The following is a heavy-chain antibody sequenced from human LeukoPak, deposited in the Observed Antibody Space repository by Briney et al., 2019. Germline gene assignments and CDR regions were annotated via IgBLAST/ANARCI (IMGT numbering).Heavy chain of an antibody. CDR1: GFTFSSYG. V-gene: IGHV3-30*02. CDR2: IRYDGNIK. D-gene: IGHD1-14*01. CDR3: VKDNPLDY. Sequence: PGGSLRLSCGASGFTFSSYGMLWLRQSPGKGLEWVAFIRYDGNIKFYADSMKGRFTISRDNSKNTLYPHINSLRPEDTALYYCVKDNPLDYWGQGTLVIVSS. J-gene: IGHJ4*02.